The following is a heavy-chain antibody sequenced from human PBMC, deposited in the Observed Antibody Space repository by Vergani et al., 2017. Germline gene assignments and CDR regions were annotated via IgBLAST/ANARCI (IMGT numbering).Heavy chain of an antibody. CDR3: AGDGGEYDKDSHDV. J-gene: IGHJ3*01. CDR2: IYTSGAT. Sequence: QVQLQESGPGLVKPSQTLSLTCTVSGGSFSTAGQSWTWLRQSAGKGLEWIGRIYTSGATNYNPSLRSRAIMSVDASKNQFSLKLTSVTAADTAVYYCAGDGGEYDKDSHDVWGQGTKVTVTS. CDR1: GGSFSTAGQS. D-gene: IGHD2-21*01. V-gene: IGHV4-61*02.